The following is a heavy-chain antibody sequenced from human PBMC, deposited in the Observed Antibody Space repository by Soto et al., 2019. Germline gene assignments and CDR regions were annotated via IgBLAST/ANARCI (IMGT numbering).Heavy chain of an antibody. CDR2: INPSGGST. CDR1: GYTFTSSY. J-gene: IGHJ4*02. Sequence: GASVKVSCKASGYTFTSSYMHWVRQAPGQGLEWMGMINPSGGSTTYAQKFQGRVTMTRDTSTSTVYMELSSLRSEDTAVFYCARDQGIAARLFDYWGQGTLATVYS. V-gene: IGHV1-46*01. CDR3: ARDQGIAARLFDY. D-gene: IGHD6-6*01.